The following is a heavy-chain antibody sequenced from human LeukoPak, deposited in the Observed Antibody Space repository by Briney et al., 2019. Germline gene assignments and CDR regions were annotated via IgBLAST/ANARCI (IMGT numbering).Heavy chain of an antibody. D-gene: IGHD6-13*01. V-gene: IGHV1-46*01. CDR1: GYTFTSYY. Sequence: ASVKVSCKASGYTFTSYYMHWVRQAPGQGLEWMGIINPSGGSTSYAQKFQGRVTMTRDTSTSTVYMELSSLRSEDTAVYYCARGSSTIAAAGLTYFDYWGQGTLVTVSS. J-gene: IGHJ4*02. CDR3: ARGSSTIAAAGLTYFDY. CDR2: INPSGGST.